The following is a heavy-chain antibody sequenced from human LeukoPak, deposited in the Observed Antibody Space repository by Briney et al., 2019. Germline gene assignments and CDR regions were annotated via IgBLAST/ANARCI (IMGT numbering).Heavy chain of an antibody. Sequence: GGSLRLSCAASGFTFSSYWMHWVRQAPGKGLVWVSRINSDGSSTSYADSVKGRFTISRDNAKNTLYLQMNSLRAEDTAVYYCAKDLYDYLWGSYRYTLFDYWGQGTLVTVSS. CDR3: AKDLYDYLWGSYRYTLFDY. D-gene: IGHD3-16*02. CDR1: GFTFSSYW. J-gene: IGHJ4*02. CDR2: INSDGSST. V-gene: IGHV3-74*01.